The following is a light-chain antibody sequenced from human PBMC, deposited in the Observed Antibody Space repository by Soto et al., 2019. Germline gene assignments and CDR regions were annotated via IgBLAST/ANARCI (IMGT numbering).Light chain of an antibody. V-gene: IGLV2-14*01. CDR1: SSDVGNYNY. Sequence: QSVLTQPASASGSPGQSITISCTGTSSDVGNYNYVSWYQQYPGRVPKLLIYMVSNRPSGVSNRFSGSKSGNTASLTISGLQAEDEADYFCTSPTPGSLYVFGTGTKVTVL. CDR2: MVS. J-gene: IGLJ1*01. CDR3: TSPTPGSLYV.